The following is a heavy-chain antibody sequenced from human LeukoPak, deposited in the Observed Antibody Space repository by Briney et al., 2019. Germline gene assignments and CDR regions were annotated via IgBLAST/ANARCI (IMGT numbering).Heavy chain of an antibody. Sequence: GGSLRLSCAASGFTVSSNYMSWVRQAPGKGLEWVSVIYSGGSTYYADSVKGRFTISRDNSKNTLYLQMNSLRAEDTAVYYCARFYSSGSHFDYWGQGTLVTVSS. CDR3: ARFYSSGSHFDY. D-gene: IGHD6-19*01. V-gene: IGHV3-53*01. CDR1: GFTVSSNY. CDR2: IYSGGST. J-gene: IGHJ4*02.